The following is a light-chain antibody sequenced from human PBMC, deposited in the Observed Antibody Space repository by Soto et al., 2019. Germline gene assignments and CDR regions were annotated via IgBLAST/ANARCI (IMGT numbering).Light chain of an antibody. J-gene: IGKJ4*01. CDR2: AAS. V-gene: IGKV1-9*01. CDR1: QDIAIY. Sequence: IQLTQSPSSLSASVGDRVTITCRASQDIAIYLAWYQQKPGEAPKLLIYAASTLYGGVPSRFSGSGSGTDFARTITSLQAEDFATYYCQQLRLYPSTFGGGTKVEIK. CDR3: QQLRLYPST.